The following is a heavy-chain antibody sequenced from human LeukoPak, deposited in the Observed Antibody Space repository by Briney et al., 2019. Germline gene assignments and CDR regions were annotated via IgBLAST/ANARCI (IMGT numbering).Heavy chain of an antibody. J-gene: IGHJ4*02. V-gene: IGHV4-30-2*01. D-gene: IGHD3-22*01. Sequence: SQTLSPTCAVSGGSISSGGYSWSWIRQPPGKGLEWIGYIYHSGSTYYNPSLKSRVTISVDRSKSQFSLKLSSVTAADTAVYYCARGSSGYYGYWGQGTLVTVSS. CDR2: IYHSGST. CDR1: GGSISSGGYS. CDR3: ARGSSGYYGY.